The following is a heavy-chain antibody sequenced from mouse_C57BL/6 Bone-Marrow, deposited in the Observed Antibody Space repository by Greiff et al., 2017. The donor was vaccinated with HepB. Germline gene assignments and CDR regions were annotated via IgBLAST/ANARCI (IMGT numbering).Heavy chain of an antibody. CDR2: IYPGDGDT. CDR1: GYAFSSSW. Sequence: VQLVESGPELVKPGASVKISCKASGYAFSSSWMNWVKQRPGKGLEWIGRIYPGDGDTNYNGKFKGKATLTADKSSSTAYMQRSSLTYEDSAVYFGARSRCDYPFAYWGQGTLVTVSA. J-gene: IGHJ3*01. V-gene: IGHV1-82*01. D-gene: IGHD2-4*01. CDR3: ARSRCDYPFAY.